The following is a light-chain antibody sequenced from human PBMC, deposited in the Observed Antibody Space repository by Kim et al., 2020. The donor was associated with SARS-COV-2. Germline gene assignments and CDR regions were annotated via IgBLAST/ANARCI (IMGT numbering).Light chain of an antibody. J-gene: IGKJ1*01. CDR2: DTS. Sequence: LSAGESATLSCRASQSVRKYLAWYQQKPGQSPRLLIHDTSNRATGIPARFSGSGSGTDFTLTISSLEPEDFAVYYCQQRSTWPPAFGQGTKVDIK. CDR1: QSVRKY. CDR3: QQRSTWPPA. V-gene: IGKV3-11*01.